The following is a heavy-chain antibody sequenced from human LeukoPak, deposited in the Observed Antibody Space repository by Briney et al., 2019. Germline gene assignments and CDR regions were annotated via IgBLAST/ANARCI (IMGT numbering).Heavy chain of an antibody. CDR1: GYTFTSHG. J-gene: IGHJ4*02. V-gene: IGHV1-18*01. CDR2: ISAYNGNT. Sequence: ASVKVSCKTSGYTFTSHGISWVRQAPGQGLEWMGWISAYNGNTNYAQKLQGRVTMTTDTSTSTAYMELRSLRSDDTAVYYCARVLSRIKAVLNWGQGTLVTVSS. CDR3: ARVLSRIKAVLN. D-gene: IGHD3-10*01.